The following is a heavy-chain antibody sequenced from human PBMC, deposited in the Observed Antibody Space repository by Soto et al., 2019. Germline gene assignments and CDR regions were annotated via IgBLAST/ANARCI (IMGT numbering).Heavy chain of an antibody. Sequence: VQLEQSGAELKKPVSSVKVSCKASGGPLSSDDIDCVRHAPGQGLELMWVITPILGEPKYAQKFQGRVTITADIDRSSAYIELSSLRSDDTAVYFCGRGRSASIINWFEPGCQGKLGTVS. CDR2: ITPILGEP. J-gene: IGHJ5*02. CDR3: GRGRSASIINWFEP. V-gene: IGHV1-69*06. D-gene: IGHD3-10*01. CDR1: GGPLSSDD.